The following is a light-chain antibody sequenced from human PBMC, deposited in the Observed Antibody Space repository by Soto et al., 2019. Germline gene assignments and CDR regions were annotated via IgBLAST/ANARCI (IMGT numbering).Light chain of an antibody. V-gene: IGKV3-11*01. CDR2: DAS. J-gene: IGKJ3*01. CDR1: QSVGTY. Sequence: DIVLTQSPVILSLSPGERATLSCRASQSVGTYLDWYQQKPGQAPRLLIYDASNRATGIPARFSGSGSGTDFTLTISSLEPEDFAVYYCQQYGSSPRFTFGPGTKVDIK. CDR3: QQYGSSPRFT.